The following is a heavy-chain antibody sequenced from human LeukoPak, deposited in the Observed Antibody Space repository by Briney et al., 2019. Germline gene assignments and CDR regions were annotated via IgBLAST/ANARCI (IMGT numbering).Heavy chain of an antibody. D-gene: IGHD1-26*01. V-gene: IGHV3-48*03. CDR1: GFTFSSYE. CDR3: ARGSYRPDY. J-gene: IGHJ4*02. Sequence: GGSLRLSCAASGFTFSSYEMNWVRQAPGKGLEWVSHISSSGGSIYYADSLKGRFTISRDNAKNSLYLQMTSLRAEDTGVYYCARGSYRPDYWGQGTLVTVSS. CDR2: ISSSGGSI.